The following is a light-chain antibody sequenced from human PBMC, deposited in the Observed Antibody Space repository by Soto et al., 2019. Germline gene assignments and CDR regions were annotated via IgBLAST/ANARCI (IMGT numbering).Light chain of an antibody. CDR2: DVT. Sequence: QSVLTQPASVSGSPGQSITIYCTGTSNDVGGDDYVSWYQQYPGKAPKLMIYDVTNRPSGVSIRFTGSKSGNTASLTISGLQAEDEDDYYCSAHTVRSTGVFGTGTKLTVL. V-gene: IGLV2-14*03. CDR1: SNDVGGDDY. J-gene: IGLJ1*01. CDR3: SAHTVRSTGV.